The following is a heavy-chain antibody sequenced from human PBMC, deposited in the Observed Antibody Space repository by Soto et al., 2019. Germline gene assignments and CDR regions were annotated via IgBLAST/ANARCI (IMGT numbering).Heavy chain of an antibody. CDR2: ISGGGGST. V-gene: IGHV3-23*01. J-gene: IGHJ4*01. CDR1: GFTFSHYA. D-gene: IGHD6-6*01. Sequence: GGSLRLSCATSGFTFSHYAMSWVRQAPGKGLEWVSGISGGGGSTYYADSVKGRFTISRDNSKNKIFLELNGLTVDDTAVYYCARAREPEYSSSIFFDYWGRGTVVTVSS. CDR3: ARAREPEYSSSIFFDY.